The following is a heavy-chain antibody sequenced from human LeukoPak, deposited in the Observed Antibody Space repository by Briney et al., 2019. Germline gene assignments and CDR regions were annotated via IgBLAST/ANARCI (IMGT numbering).Heavy chain of an antibody. CDR3: AKESTSGGYTYDYFYGLDV. CDR1: GFTFSSYA. D-gene: IGHD5-24*01. J-gene: IGHJ6*02. V-gene: IGHV3-23*01. CDR2: ISGSGGST. Sequence: GGSLRLSCAASGFTFSSYAMSWVRQAPGKGLEWVSAISGSGGSTYYADSVKGRFTISRDNSKNTLYLQMNSLRAEDTAVYYCAKESTSGGYTYDYFYGLDVWGQGTPVTVSS.